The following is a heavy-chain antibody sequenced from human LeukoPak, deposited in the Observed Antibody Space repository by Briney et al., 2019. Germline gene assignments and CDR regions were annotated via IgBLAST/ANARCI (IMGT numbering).Heavy chain of an antibody. CDR3: ARTDDSSGYYYRDPFDY. Sequence: PSEALSLTCAVSGGSISSSNWWSWVRQPPGKGLEWIGEIYHSGSTHYNPSLKSRVTISVDKSKNQFSLKLSSVTAADTAVYYCARTDDSSGYYYRDPFDYWGQGTLVTVSS. CDR1: GGSISSSNW. J-gene: IGHJ4*02. D-gene: IGHD3-22*01. V-gene: IGHV4-4*02. CDR2: IYHSGST.